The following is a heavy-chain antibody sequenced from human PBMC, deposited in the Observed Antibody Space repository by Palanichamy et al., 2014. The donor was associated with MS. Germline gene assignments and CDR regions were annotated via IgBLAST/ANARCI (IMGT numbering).Heavy chain of an antibody. Sequence: EVQLVESGGGLVKPGGSLRLSCAASGFPFSTYTLTWVRQAPGKGLEWVSSISGSSKYVYYADSVRGRFTISRDNAKNSLDLQMNSLRAEDTAIYFCVKDLNSRNGYYGLDVWGQGTTVTVSS. D-gene: IGHD4-23*01. CDR1: GFPFSTYT. J-gene: IGHJ6*02. V-gene: IGHV3-21*01. CDR2: ISGSSKYV. CDR3: VKDLNSRNGYYGLDV.